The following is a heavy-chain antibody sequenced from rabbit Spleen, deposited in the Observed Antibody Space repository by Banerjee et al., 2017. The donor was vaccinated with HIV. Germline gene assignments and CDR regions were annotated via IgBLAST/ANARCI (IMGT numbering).Heavy chain of an antibody. J-gene: IGHJ6*01. D-gene: IGHD8-1*01. CDR2: IYTGNGKN. Sequence: QSLEESGGDLVKPGTSLTLTCTASGFSFISGYYMCWVRQAPGKGLEWIGCIYTGNGKNYYASWAKGQFTISKTSSTTVTLQVTSLTAADTATYFCARDAGTSFSTYGMDLWGQGTLVTVS. CDR3: ARDAGTSFSTYGMDL. CDR1: GFSFISGYY. V-gene: IGHV1S40*01.